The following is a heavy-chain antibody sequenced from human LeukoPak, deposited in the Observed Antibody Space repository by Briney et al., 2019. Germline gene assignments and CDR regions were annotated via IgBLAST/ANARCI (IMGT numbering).Heavy chain of an antibody. CDR3: ARVQAVAGKKYFQH. CDR2: IYYSGST. D-gene: IGHD6-19*01. V-gene: IGHV4-59*01. Sequence: SETLSLTCAVYGGSISGYYWSWIRQPPGKGLEWIGYIYYSGSTNYNPSLKGRVTISVDTSKNQFSLKLSSVTAADTAVYYCARVQAVAGKKYFQHWGQGTLVTVSS. J-gene: IGHJ1*01. CDR1: GGSISGYY.